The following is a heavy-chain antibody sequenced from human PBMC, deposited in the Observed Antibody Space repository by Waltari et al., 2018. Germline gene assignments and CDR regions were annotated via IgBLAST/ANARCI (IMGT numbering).Heavy chain of an antibody. Sequence: QVQLVQSGAEVKKPGAPVKVPCKASGYTFTSYAMHWVRQAPGQRLEWMGWINAGNGNTKYSQKFQGRVTITRDTSASTAYMELSSLRSEDTAVYYCARDQAHRVGAIHYWGQGTLVTVSS. CDR2: INAGNGNT. J-gene: IGHJ4*02. CDR1: GYTFTSYA. CDR3: ARDQAHRVGAIHY. D-gene: IGHD1-26*01. V-gene: IGHV1-3*01.